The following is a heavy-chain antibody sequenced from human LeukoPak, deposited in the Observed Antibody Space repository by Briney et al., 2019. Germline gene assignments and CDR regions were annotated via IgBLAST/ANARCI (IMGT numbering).Heavy chain of an antibody. CDR1: GYTFTSYD. CDR2: MNPNSGNT. Sequence: EASVKVSCKASGYTFTSYDINWVRQATGQRLEWMGWMNPNSGNTGYAQKFQGRVTMTRNTSISTAYMELSSLRSEDTAVYYCARGVRGITIFGVVTAYYFDYWGQGTLVTVSS. V-gene: IGHV1-8*01. CDR3: ARGVRGITIFGVVTAYYFDY. J-gene: IGHJ4*02. D-gene: IGHD3-3*01.